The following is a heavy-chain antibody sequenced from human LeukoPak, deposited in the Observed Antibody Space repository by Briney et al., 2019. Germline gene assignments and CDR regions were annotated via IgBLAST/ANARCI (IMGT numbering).Heavy chain of an antibody. V-gene: IGHV1-8*03. CDR1: GYTFTGYY. J-gene: IGHJ5*02. Sequence: ASVKVSCKASGYTFTGYYMHWVRQAPGQGLEWMGWINPNSGITVYAQKFQGRVTITRNPSISTAYMELSSLRSEDTAVYYCARAYCSGGTCYDSRGWFDPWGQGTLVTVSS. CDR3: ARAYCSGGTCYDSRGWFDP. D-gene: IGHD2-15*01. CDR2: INPNSGIT.